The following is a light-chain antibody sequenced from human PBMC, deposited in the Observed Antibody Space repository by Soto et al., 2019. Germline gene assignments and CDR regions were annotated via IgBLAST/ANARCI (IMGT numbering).Light chain of an antibody. CDR3: QQYGNSPQT. Sequence: EIVLTQSPATLSLSPGEIATLYFSASQSVSSSYLAWYQQKPGQAPRLLIYGASSRATGIPNRFSGSGSGTDFTLTISRLGPEDFAVYYCQQYGNSPQTFGQGTKVDIK. CDR1: QSVSSSY. CDR2: GAS. J-gene: IGKJ1*01. V-gene: IGKV3-20*01.